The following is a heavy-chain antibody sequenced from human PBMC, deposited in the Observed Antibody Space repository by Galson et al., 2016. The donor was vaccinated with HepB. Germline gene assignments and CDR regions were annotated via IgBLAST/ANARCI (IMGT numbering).Heavy chain of an antibody. CDR3: ARAQRLTMVQGMDV. V-gene: IGHV3-33*01. Sequence: SLRLSCAASGFTFSNYGMHWVRQAPGKGLEWVAVIWYGGSNKYYTDSVKGRFTISRDNSKNTLYLQMNSLRAEDTAVYYCARAQRLTMVQGMDVWGQGTTVTVSS. J-gene: IGHJ6*02. CDR2: IWYGGSNK. D-gene: IGHD3-10*01. CDR1: GFTFSNYG.